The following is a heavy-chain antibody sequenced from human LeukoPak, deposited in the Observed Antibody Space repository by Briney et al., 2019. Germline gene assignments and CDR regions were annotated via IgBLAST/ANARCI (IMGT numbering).Heavy chain of an antibody. V-gene: IGHV4-59*01. CDR3: ARGDLTWAIPDY. J-gene: IGHJ4*02. CDR2: MSYSGST. CDR1: GGSISGYY. D-gene: IGHD2-2*02. Sequence: PSETLSFTCTVSGGSISGYYWNWIRQPPGKGLEWIGYMSYSGSTNYNPSLKSRVTISVDTSKNQFSLKLSSVAAADTAVYYCARGDLTWAIPDYWGQGTLVTVSS.